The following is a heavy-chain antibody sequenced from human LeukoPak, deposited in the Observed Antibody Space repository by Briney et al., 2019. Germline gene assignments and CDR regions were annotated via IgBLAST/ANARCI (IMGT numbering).Heavy chain of an antibody. Sequence: SETLSLTCTFSGGSISSSSYHWGWIRQPPGKGLERIGRIYYSLRTYYNPSLKSRVTILVDTSKNQFSLKLSSVTAADTAVYYCARHRMYYYDSSGRGVADAFDIWGQGTMVTVSS. CDR2: IYYSLRT. V-gene: IGHV4-39*01. J-gene: IGHJ3*02. CDR1: GGSISSSSYH. CDR3: ARHRMYYYDSSGRGVADAFDI. D-gene: IGHD3-22*01.